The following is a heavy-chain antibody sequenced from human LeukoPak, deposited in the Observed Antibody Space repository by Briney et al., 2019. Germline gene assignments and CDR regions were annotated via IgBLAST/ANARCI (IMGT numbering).Heavy chain of an antibody. CDR3: AKDRAYYDSGGYYY. V-gene: IGHV3-23*01. CDR2: ISGSGGTT. D-gene: IGHD3-22*01. CDR1: GFTFTSYA. J-gene: IGHJ4*02. Sequence: GGSLRLSCAASGFTFTSYAMTWVRQAPGKGLERVSTISGSGGTTYYADSVKGRFTISRHNSERSVYLQMNSLRAEDTAVYYCAKDRAYYDSGGYYYWGQGTLVTVSS.